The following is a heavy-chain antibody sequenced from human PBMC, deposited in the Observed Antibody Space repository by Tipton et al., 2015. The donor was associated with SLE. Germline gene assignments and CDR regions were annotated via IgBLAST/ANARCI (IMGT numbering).Heavy chain of an antibody. CDR2: IWYDGSIK. CDR3: ARVADFRSYYEVMKGYFDS. D-gene: IGHD3-9*01. V-gene: IGHV3-33*01. Sequence: SLRLSCAASGFTFSNYGIHWVRQAPGKGLEWVAVIWYDGSIKYYADSVKGRFTVSRDNSKKMLYLQMNSLRAEDTAVYYCARVADFRSYYEVMKGYFDSWGQGTLVSVSS. CDR1: GFTFSNYG. J-gene: IGHJ4*02.